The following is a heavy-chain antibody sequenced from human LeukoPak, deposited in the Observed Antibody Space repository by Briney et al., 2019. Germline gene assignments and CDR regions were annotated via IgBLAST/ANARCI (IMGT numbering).Heavy chain of an antibody. V-gene: IGHV3-21*01. CDR3: ARGDLMAAALWFDP. J-gene: IGHJ5*02. CDR2: ISSSSSYI. CDR1: GFTFSSYS. Sequence: GGSLRLSCAASGFTFSSYSMNWVRQAPGKGLEWVSSISSSSSYIYYADSVKGRFTISRDNAKNSLYLQMNSLRAEDTAVYYCARGDLMAAALWFDPWGQGTLVTVSS. D-gene: IGHD2-15*01.